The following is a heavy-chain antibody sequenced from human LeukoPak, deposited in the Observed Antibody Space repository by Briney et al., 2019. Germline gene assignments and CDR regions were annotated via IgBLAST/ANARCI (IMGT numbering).Heavy chain of an antibody. J-gene: IGHJ3*02. Sequence: GGSLRLSCAASGFTVSSNYMSWVRQAPGKGLEWVSVIYSGGSTYYADSVKGRFTISRDNSKNTLYLQMNSLRAEDTAVYYCAKDHLSGWPRAAFDIWGQGTMVTVSS. CDR3: AKDHLSGWPRAAFDI. CDR2: IYSGGST. CDR1: GFTVSSNY. D-gene: IGHD6-19*01. V-gene: IGHV3-53*01.